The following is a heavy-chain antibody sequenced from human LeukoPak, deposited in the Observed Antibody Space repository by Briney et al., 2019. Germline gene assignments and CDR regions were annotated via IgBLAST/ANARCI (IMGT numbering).Heavy chain of an antibody. J-gene: IGHJ4*02. CDR1: GGSVSSSSYY. V-gene: IGHV4-61*01. CDR2: IFDSGST. CDR3: ARGRGYFGH. Sequence: SETLSLTCTVSGGSVSSSSYYWSWIRQPPEKGLEWIGYIFDSGSTNYNPSLKSRVTISVDTSKNQISLKLSSVTAADTAVYYCARGRGYFGHWGQGTLVTVSS.